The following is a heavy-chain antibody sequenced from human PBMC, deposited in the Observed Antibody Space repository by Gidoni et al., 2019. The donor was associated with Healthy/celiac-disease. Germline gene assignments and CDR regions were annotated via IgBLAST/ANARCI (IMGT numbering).Heavy chain of an antibody. Sequence: QVQLVESGGGVVQPGRSLRLSCAASGFTFSSDGMHWVRQAPGKGLEWVAVIWYDGSNKYYADSVKGRFTISRDNSKNTLYLQMNSLRAEDTAVYYCASLFLRLSPEEDAFDIWGQGTMSPSLQ. CDR2: IWYDGSNK. CDR3: ASLFLRLSPEEDAFDI. J-gene: IGHJ3*02. V-gene: IGHV3-33*01. D-gene: IGHD3-3*01. CDR1: GFTFSSDG.